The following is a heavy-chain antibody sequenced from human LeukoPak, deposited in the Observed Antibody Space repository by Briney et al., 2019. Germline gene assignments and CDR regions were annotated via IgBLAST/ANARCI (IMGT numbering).Heavy chain of an antibody. V-gene: IGHV1-18*01. Sequence: GAAVKVSCKASGYTFTSYGISWVRQAPGQGKEWMGWISAYNGNTNYAQKLQVRVTMTTDTSTSTAYMELRSLRSDDPAVYYCARNLYYYGSGSGYWGQGTLVTVSS. J-gene: IGHJ4*02. CDR1: GYTFTSYG. D-gene: IGHD3-10*01. CDR3: ARNLYYYGSGSGY. CDR2: ISAYNGNT.